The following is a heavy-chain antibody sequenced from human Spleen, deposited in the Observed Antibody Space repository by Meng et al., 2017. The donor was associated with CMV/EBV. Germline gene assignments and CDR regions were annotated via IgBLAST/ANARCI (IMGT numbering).Heavy chain of an antibody. D-gene: IGHD5-18*01. CDR2: IIPILGIA. J-gene: IGHJ6*02. Sequence: SVKVSCKASGGTFSSYTISWVRQAPGQGLEWMGRIIPILGIANYAQKFQGRVTITADKSTSTAYMELSSLRSEDTAAYYCARDTDTAMVTDYYYGMDVWGQGTTVTVSS. CDR3: ARDTDTAMVTDYYYGMDV. CDR1: GGTFSSYT. V-gene: IGHV1-69*04.